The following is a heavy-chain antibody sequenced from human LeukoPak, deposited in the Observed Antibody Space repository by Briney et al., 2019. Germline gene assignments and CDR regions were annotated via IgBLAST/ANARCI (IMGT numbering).Heavy chain of an antibody. CDR1: GFTFSSYS. D-gene: IGHD3-22*01. CDR3: AKQNGDYYDSSSYYDY. J-gene: IGHJ4*02. Sequence: GGSLRLSCAASGFTFSSYSMNWVRQAPGKGLEWVAVISYDGNNKYRADSVKGRFTISRDNSKNTLYLQMNSLRTEDTAVYYCAKQNGDYYDSSSYYDYWGQGTLVTVSS. V-gene: IGHV3-30*18. CDR2: ISYDGNNK.